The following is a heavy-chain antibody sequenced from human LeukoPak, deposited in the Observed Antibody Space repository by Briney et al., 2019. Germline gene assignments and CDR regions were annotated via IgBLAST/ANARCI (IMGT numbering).Heavy chain of an antibody. CDR2: VTGYNHNT. CDR3: AREYFSSSHSTYYYFYMDV. CDR1: GYFFVLYG. V-gene: IGHV1-18*01. Sequence: GASVKVSCKASGYFFVLYGITWVRQAPGQGLEWLGWVTGYNHNTTYAEKFQGRLSLTADTSTNTAYMELRDLRPDDTAIYYCAREYFSSSHSTYYYFYMDVWGVGTMVTVSS. D-gene: IGHD6-6*01. J-gene: IGHJ6*03.